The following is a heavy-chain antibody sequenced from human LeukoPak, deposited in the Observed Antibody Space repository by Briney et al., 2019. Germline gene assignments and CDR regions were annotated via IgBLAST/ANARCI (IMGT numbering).Heavy chain of an antibody. CDR3: AKDHGTAVAGFYY. D-gene: IGHD6-19*01. CDR1: GFSLCTYG. J-gene: IGHJ4*02. CDR2: TTGTGGST. V-gene: IGHV3-23*01. Sequence: PGGSLRLSCAASGFSLCTYGGSWVRQPPGKGLEWVSGTTGTGGSTYYADSVKGRFTVSRDSSKNTLYLQMNSLRAEDTGIYYCAKDHGTAVAGFYYWGQGTLVTVSS.